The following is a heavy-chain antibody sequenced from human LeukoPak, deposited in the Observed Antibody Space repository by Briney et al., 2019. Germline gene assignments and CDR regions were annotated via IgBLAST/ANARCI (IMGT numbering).Heavy chain of an antibody. D-gene: IGHD6-6*01. Sequence: SETLSLTCTVSGYSISSGYYWGWIRQPPGKGLEWIGSIYHSGSTYYNPSLKSRVTISVDTSKNQFSLKLSSVTAADTAVYYCARVRYSSSSGEIDYWGQGTLVTVSS. J-gene: IGHJ4*02. CDR1: GYSISSGYY. CDR2: IYHSGST. V-gene: IGHV4-38-2*02. CDR3: ARVRYSSSSGEIDY.